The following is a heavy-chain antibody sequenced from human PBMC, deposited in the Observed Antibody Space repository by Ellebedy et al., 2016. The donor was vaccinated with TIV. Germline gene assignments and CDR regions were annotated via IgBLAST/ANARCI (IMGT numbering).Heavy chain of an antibody. Sequence: GGSLRLSCAASGFTFSSYAMSWVRKAPGKGLEWVSAISGSGGSTYYADSVKGRFTISRDNSKNTLYLQMNSLRAEDTAVYYCATLGKKTTFDCWGQGTLVTVSS. V-gene: IGHV3-23*01. CDR3: ATLGKKTTFDC. CDR1: GFTFSSYA. CDR2: ISGSGGST. D-gene: IGHD1-7*01. J-gene: IGHJ4*02.